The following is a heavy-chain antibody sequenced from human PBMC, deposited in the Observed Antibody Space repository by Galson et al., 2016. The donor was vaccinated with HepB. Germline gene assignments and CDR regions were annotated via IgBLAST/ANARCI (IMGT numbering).Heavy chain of an antibody. V-gene: IGHV4-59*01. CDR2: IYYSGST. D-gene: IGHD2-21*02. J-gene: IGHJ4*02. Sequence: LSLTCIVSGGSISTYYWNWIRQSPGKGLDWIGYIYYSGSTNYDPSLKSRVTISMDTSKNQFSLKLSSVTAADTAVYYCARKGPSDFYFDYWGQGILVTVSS. CDR3: ARKGPSDFYFDY. CDR1: GGSISTYY.